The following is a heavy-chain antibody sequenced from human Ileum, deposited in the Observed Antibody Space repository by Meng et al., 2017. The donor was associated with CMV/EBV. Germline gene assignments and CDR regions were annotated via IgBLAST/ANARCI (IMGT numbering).Heavy chain of an antibody. J-gene: IGHJ3*02. Sequence: GESLKISCAASGFMISNHWMIWVRQAPGKGLDWVANIKGDGSEKYFVDSVKGRFTISRDNAKNSMYLQMNSLRGEDTAVYYCAASRGWYAFDIWGQGTMVTVSS. V-gene: IGHV3-7*01. D-gene: IGHD2-15*01. CDR2: IKGDGSEK. CDR3: AASRGWYAFDI. CDR1: GFMISNHW.